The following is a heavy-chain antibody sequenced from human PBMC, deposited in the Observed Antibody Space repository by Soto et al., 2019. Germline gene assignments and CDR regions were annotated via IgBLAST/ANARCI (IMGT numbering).Heavy chain of an antibody. Sequence: SETLSLTCTVSGGSVSSSSYYWGWIRQPPGKGLEWIGSIYYSGSTYYNPSLKSRVTISVDTSKNQFSLKLSSVTAADTAVYYCATRLLYDFWSGSWTYFDYWGQGTLVTVSS. CDR2: IYYSGST. D-gene: IGHD3-3*01. J-gene: IGHJ4*02. CDR3: ATRLLYDFWSGSWTYFDY. V-gene: IGHV4-39*01. CDR1: GGSVSSSSYY.